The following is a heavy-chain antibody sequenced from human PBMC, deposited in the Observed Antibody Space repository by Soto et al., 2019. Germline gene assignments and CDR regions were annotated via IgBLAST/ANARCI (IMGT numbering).Heavy chain of an antibody. CDR3: AHSEASKYDFWAVGYYFDY. D-gene: IGHD3-3*01. V-gene: IGHV2-5*01. CDR2: IYWYDDK. CDR1: GFSLSTSAVG. Sequence: QIILKESGPTLVKPTQTLTLTCTFSGFSLSTSAVGVGWIRLPPGKAPEWLALIYWYDDKRYKPSLKNRLVFTMDDAKNPVVLTMTNMNPVSTATYFCAHSEASKYDFWAVGYYFDYWGQGTLVSVSS. J-gene: IGHJ4*02.